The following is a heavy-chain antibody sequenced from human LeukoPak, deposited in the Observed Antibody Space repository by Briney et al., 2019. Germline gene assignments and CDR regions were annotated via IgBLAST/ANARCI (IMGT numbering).Heavy chain of an antibody. CDR1: GFIFSTYA. CDR2: ISGRGGDT. V-gene: IGHV3-23*01. CDR3: AKEARDILTHYYWGSQFDY. Sequence: GGSLRPSCAASGFIFSTYAMSWVRQAPGKGLEWVAAISGRGGDTFYADSVKGRFTFSRDNSKNTMFLQMNSLRAEDTALYYCAKEARDILTHYYWGSQFDYWGQGTLVIVSS. J-gene: IGHJ4*02. D-gene: IGHD3-9*01.